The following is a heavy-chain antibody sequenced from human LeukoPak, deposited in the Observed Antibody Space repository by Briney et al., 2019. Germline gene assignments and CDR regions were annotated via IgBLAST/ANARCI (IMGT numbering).Heavy chain of an antibody. D-gene: IGHD4-17*01. J-gene: IGHJ3*02. CDR1: GGFISSSSYY. CDR3: ARLSTATPHAFDI. CDR2: IYYSGST. V-gene: IGHV4-39*01. Sequence: ETLSLTCTVSGGFISSSSYYWGWIRQPPGKGLEWIGSIYYSGSTYYNPSLKSRVTISVDTSKNQFSLKLSSVTAADTAVYYCARLSTATPHAFDIWGQGTMVTVSS.